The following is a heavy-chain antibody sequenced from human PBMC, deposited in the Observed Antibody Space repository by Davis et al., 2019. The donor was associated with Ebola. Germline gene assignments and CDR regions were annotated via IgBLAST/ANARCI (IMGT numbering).Heavy chain of an antibody. CDR3: AGGRNDYNDGMDV. CDR1: GFTFSSYG. Sequence: GESLKISCAASGFTFSSYGMHWVRQAPGKGLEWVAVISYDGSNKYYADSVKGRFTISRDNSKNTLYLQMNSPRAEDTAVYYCAGGRNDYNDGMDVWGQGTTVTVSS. CDR2: ISYDGSNK. V-gene: IGHV3-30*03. D-gene: IGHD1-1*01. J-gene: IGHJ6*02.